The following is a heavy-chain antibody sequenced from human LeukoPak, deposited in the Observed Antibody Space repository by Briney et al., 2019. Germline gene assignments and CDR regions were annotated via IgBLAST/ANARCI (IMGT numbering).Heavy chain of an antibody. Sequence: PGGSLRLSCAASGFTFSSYSMNWVRQAPGKGLEWVANIKTDGSEKYYVDSVKGRFTISRDNAKNSLYLQMNSLRAEETAVYYCARDWNGSGSPNDFWGQGTLVTVSS. CDR2: IKTDGSEK. CDR3: ARDWNGSGSPNDF. CDR1: GFTFSSYS. D-gene: IGHD3-10*01. V-gene: IGHV3-7*01. J-gene: IGHJ4*02.